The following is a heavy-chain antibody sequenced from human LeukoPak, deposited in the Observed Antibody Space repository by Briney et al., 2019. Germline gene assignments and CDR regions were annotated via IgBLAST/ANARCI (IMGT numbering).Heavy chain of an antibody. Sequence: SDTLSLTCSFSVGSISSHYWSWIRQPPGKGREWIGYIYYSGCTNYNPSLKSRVTISVGTAKNQFSLKRSSVAAADTAVYYCARYVVSSFDYWGQGTLVTVSS. CDR3: ARYVVSSFDY. D-gene: IGHD2-21*01. CDR1: VGSISSHY. CDR2: IYYSGCT. V-gene: IGHV4-59*07. J-gene: IGHJ4*02.